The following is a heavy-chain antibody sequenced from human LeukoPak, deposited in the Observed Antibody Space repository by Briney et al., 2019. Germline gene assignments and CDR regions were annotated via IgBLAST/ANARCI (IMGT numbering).Heavy chain of an antibody. V-gene: IGHV3-7*01. D-gene: IGHD2-15*01. CDR3: AKCSIVVVVAAPLDY. J-gene: IGHJ4*02. Sequence: PGGSLRLSCAASGFTFSSYWMSWVRQAPGKGLEWVANIKQDGSEKDYLDSVKGRFTISRDNAKNSLYLQMNSLRVEDTAVYYCAKCSIVVVVAAPLDYWGQGTLVTVSS. CDR2: IKQDGSEK. CDR1: GFTFSSYW.